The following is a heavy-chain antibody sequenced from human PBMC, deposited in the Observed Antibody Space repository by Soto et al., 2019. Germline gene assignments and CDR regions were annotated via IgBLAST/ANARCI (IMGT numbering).Heavy chain of an antibody. CDR1: GFTFKNYA. Sequence: GGSLRLSCAGSGFTFKNYAMSWVRQAPGKGLEWVSSISGSGDTTYFADSVKGRFTISRDNSKNTLSLQMNGLRAEDTAIYYCAKADYYASGSYLLRHAFDIWGQGTMVTVSS. J-gene: IGHJ3*02. CDR3: AKADYYASGSYLLRHAFDI. V-gene: IGHV3-23*01. D-gene: IGHD3-10*01. CDR2: ISGSGDTT.